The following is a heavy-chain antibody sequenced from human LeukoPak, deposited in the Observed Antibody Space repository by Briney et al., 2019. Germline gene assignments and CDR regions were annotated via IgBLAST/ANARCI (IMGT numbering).Heavy chain of an antibody. Sequence: GASVKVSCKASGYTFTGYYMHWVRQAPGQGLEWMGWINPNSGGTNYAQKFQGRVTMTRDTSISTAYMELSRLRSDDTVVYYCARVGYYYDSSGYYAYWGQGTLVTVSS. CDR2: INPNSGGT. CDR3: ARVGYYYDSSGYYAY. CDR1: GYTFTGYY. J-gene: IGHJ4*02. D-gene: IGHD3-22*01. V-gene: IGHV1-2*02.